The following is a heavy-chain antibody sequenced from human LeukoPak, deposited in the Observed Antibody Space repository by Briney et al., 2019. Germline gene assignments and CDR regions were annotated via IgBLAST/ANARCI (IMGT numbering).Heavy chain of an antibody. CDR3: ARPSYTAMVTGDAFDI. Sequence: PGGSLRLSCAASGFTFSSYEMNWVRQAPGKGLEWVSYISSSGSTIYYADSVKGRFTISRDNAKNSLYLQMNSLRAEDTAVYYRARPSYTAMVTGDAFDIWGQGTMVTVSS. V-gene: IGHV3-48*03. CDR2: ISSSGSTI. CDR1: GFTFSSYE. D-gene: IGHD5-18*01. J-gene: IGHJ3*02.